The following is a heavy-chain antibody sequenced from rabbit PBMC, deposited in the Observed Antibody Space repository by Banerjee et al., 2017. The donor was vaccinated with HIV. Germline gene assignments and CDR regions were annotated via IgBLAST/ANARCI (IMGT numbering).Heavy chain of an antibody. J-gene: IGHJ6*01. CDR2: RNTYTSDT. CDR1: GIDFSSYVY. V-gene: IGHV1S40*01. Sequence: QSLEESGGDLVKPGASLTLTCKASGIDFSSYVYMCWVRQAPGKGLEWIACRNTYTSDTAYASWAKGRFTISKTSSTTVTLQMTSLTAADTATYFCARGGLWGPGTLVTVS. CDR3: ARGGL.